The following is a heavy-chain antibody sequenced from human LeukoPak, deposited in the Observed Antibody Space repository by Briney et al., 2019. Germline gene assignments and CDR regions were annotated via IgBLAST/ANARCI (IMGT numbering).Heavy chain of an antibody. CDR2: IRYDGSNK. Sequence: SGGSLRLSCAASGFTFSNYGMHWVRQAPGKGLEWVAFIRYDGSNKYYPDSVKGRFSISRDNSKNTLYLQMNSLRAEDTAVFYCATVATKGNYYDSSGYSLDYWGQGTLVTVSS. CDR1: GFTFSNYG. CDR3: ATVATKGNYYDSSGYSLDY. V-gene: IGHV3-30*02. J-gene: IGHJ4*02. D-gene: IGHD3-22*01.